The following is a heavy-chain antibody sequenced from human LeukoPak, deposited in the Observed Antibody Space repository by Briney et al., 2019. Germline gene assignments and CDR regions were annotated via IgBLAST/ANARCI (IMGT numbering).Heavy chain of an antibody. Sequence: GGSLRLSCAASGFTFSDYYMSWIRQAPGKGLEWVSYISSSGSTIYYADSVKGRFTISRGNAKNSLYLQMNSLRAEDTAVYYCARFDRLGVEDAFDIWGQGTMVTVSS. J-gene: IGHJ3*02. CDR3: ARFDRLGVEDAFDI. D-gene: IGHD3-10*01. CDR2: ISSSGSTI. V-gene: IGHV3-11*01. CDR1: GFTFSDYY.